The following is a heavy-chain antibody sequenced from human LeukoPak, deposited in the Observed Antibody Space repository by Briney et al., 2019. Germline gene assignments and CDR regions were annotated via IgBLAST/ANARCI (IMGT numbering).Heavy chain of an antibody. CDR2: INPSGGST. Sequence: VASVKASCKASGYTFTSYYMHWVRQAPGQGLEWMGIINPSGGSTSYAQKFQGRVTMTRDTSTSTVYMELSSLRSEDTAVYYCARDLARYCSSTSCYGYWYFDLWGRGTLVTVSS. D-gene: IGHD2-2*01. CDR1: GYTFTSYY. J-gene: IGHJ2*01. V-gene: IGHV1-46*03. CDR3: ARDLARYCSSTSCYGYWYFDL.